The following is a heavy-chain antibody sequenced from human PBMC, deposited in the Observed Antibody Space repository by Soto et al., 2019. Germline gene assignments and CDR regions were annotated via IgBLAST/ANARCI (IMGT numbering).Heavy chain of an antibody. CDR2: IYHSGST. CDR1: GGSISSGGYS. V-gene: IGHV4-30-2*01. Sequence: QLQLQESGSGLVRPSQTLSLTCAVSGGSISSGGYSWNWIRQPPGKGLEWIGYIYHSGSTLYNPSIESRVTISVDQSQSQFSLKLSSVTAADTAVYYCARDQLEGNWFDPWGQGTLVTVSS. D-gene: IGHD1-1*01. J-gene: IGHJ5*02. CDR3: ARDQLEGNWFDP.